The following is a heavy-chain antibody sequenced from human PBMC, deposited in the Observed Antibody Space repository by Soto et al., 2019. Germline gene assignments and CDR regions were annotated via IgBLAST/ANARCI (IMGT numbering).Heavy chain of an antibody. D-gene: IGHD3-3*01. CDR2: ISSSSSYI. Sequence: EVQLVESGGGLVKPGGSLRLSCAASGFTFSSYSMNWVRQAPGKGLEWVSSISSSSSYIYYADSVKGRFTISRDNAKNSLYLQMNSLRAEDTAVYYCARGDYDFWSGRRYFDLWGRGTLVTVSS. CDR3: ARGDYDFWSGRRYFDL. J-gene: IGHJ2*01. CDR1: GFTFSSYS. V-gene: IGHV3-21*01.